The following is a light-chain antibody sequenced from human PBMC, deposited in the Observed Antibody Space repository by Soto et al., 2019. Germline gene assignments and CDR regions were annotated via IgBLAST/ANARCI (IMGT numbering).Light chain of an antibody. V-gene: IGKV1-5*03. Sequence: DIQMTQSPSTLSASVGDRVTITCRASQSISSWLAWYQQKPGKPPKLLIYKASTLESGVSSRFSGSASGTEFTLTISSLQPDDFATYYCQQYSDYSPYTFGQGTKLEIK. CDR3: QQYSDYSPYT. CDR2: KAS. J-gene: IGKJ2*01. CDR1: QSISSW.